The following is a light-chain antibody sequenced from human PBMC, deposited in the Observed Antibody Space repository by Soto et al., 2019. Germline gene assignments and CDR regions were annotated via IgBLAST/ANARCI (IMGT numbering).Light chain of an antibody. J-gene: IGLJ3*02. CDR1: SNDVGSYNL. Sequence: QSALTQPASVSGSPGQSITISCTGTSNDVGSYNLVSWYQQYPGKAPKLMIHEGSKRPSGVSSRFSASKSGNTASLTISGLQAEDEADYYCCSYVSSSTSVVFGGGTKVTVL. CDR3: CSYVSSSTSVV. CDR2: EGS. V-gene: IGLV2-23*01.